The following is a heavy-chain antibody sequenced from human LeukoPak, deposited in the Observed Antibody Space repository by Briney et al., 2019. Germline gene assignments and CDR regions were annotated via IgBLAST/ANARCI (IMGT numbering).Heavy chain of an antibody. V-gene: IGHV3-21*01. D-gene: IGHD2-2*01. CDR3: ATARNCSSTSCYPNWFDP. CDR1: GFTFSSYS. Sequence: GGSLRLSCAASGFTFSSYSMNWVRQAPGKGLEWVSSISSSSSYIHYADSVKGRFTISRDNAKNSLYLQMNSLRAEDTAVYYCATARNCSSTSCYPNWFDPWGQGTLVTVSS. CDR2: ISSSSSYI. J-gene: IGHJ5*02.